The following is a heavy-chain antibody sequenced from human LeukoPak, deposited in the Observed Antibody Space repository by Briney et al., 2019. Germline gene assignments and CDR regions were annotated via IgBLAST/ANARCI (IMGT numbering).Heavy chain of an antibody. V-gene: IGHV1-18*01. CDR3: ARDRAKYSSSSVAGY. CDR1: GYTFTSYG. Sequence: EASVKVSCKASGYTFTSYGISWVRQAPGQGLEWVGWISAYNGNTNYAQKLQGRVTMTTDTSTSTAYMELRSLRSDDTAVYYCARDRAKYSSSSVAGYWGQGTLVTVSS. D-gene: IGHD6-6*01. J-gene: IGHJ4*02. CDR2: ISAYNGNT.